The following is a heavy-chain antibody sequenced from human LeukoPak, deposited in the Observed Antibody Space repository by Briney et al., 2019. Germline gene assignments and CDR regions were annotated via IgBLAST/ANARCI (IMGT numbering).Heavy chain of an antibody. CDR2: ISSSSSYI. V-gene: IGHV3-21*01. Sequence: PGGSLRLSCAASGFTFSSYWMSWVRQAPGKGLEWVSSISSSSSYIYYADSVKGRFTISRDNAKNSLYLQMNSLRAEDTAVYYCARDLRVATQKGDYFDYWGQGTLVTVSS. CDR1: GFTFSSYW. CDR3: ARDLRVATQKGDYFDY. D-gene: IGHD5-12*01. J-gene: IGHJ4*02.